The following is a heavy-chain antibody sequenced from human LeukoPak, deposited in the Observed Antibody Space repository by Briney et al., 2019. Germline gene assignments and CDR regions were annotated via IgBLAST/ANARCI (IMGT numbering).Heavy chain of an antibody. J-gene: IGHJ4*02. D-gene: IGHD5-24*01. Sequence: LSLTCAVYGGSFSGYYWSWIRQPPGKGLEWVSGISWNSGSIGYADSVKGRFTISRDNAKNSLYLQMNSLRAEDTALYYCAKDRTSTVDGFDYWGQGTLVTVSS. V-gene: IGHV3-9*01. CDR3: AKDRTSTVDGFDY. CDR1: GGSFSGYY. CDR2: ISWNSGSI.